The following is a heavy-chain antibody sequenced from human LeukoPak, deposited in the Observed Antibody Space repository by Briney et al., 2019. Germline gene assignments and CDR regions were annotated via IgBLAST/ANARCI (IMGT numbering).Heavy chain of an antibody. D-gene: IGHD2-15*01. CDR1: GYTFTSYY. J-gene: IGHJ4*02. Sequence: ASVKVSCKASGYTFTSYYMHWVRQAPGQGLEWTGIISPSGGTTSYAQKFQGGVTMTRDTSTSTVYMELSSLRSEDTAVYYCARRVWYQEEVVRFDYWGQGTLVTVSS. CDR2: ISPSGGTT. CDR3: ARRVWYQEEVVRFDY. V-gene: IGHV1-46*01.